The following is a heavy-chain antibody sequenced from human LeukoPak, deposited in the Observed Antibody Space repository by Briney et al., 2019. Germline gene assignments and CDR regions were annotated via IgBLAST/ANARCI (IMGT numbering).Heavy chain of an antibody. CDR2: VSYDGSTK. V-gene: IGHV3-30*03. CDR1: GFTFSAYA. D-gene: IGHD3-10*01. J-gene: IGHJ6*02. CDR3: ARGHDYYGSGSYYRNYYYYYGMDV. Sequence: QPGGSLRLSCAASGFTFSAYAMHWVRQAPGKGLECVSLVSYDGSTKYYTDSVKGRFTISRENAKNSLYLQMNSLRAGDTAVYYCARGHDYYGSGSYYRNYYYYYGMDVWGQGTTVTVSS.